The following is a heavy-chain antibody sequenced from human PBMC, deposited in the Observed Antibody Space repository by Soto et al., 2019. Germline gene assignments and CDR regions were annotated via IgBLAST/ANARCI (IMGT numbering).Heavy chain of an antibody. CDR1: GFTFSNAW. D-gene: IGHD3-3*01. CDR3: TTLSITIFGVVLMDV. J-gene: IGHJ6*02. Sequence: EVQLVESGGGSVKPGGSLRLSCAASGFTFSNAWMNWVRQAPGKGLEWVGRIKSKTDGGTTDYAAPVKGRFTISRDDSKNTLYLQMNSLKTEDTAVYYCTTLSITIFGVVLMDVWGQGTTVTVSS. V-gene: IGHV3-15*07. CDR2: IKSKTDGGTT.